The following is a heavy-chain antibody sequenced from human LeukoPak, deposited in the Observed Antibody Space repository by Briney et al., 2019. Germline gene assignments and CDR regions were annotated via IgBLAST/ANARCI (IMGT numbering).Heavy chain of an antibody. Sequence: AGGSLRLSCAASGFTVSSNYMSWVRQAPGKGLEWVSVIYSGGSTYYADSVKGRFTISRDNSKNTLYLQMNSLRAEDTAVYYCARGNWNDDERLVYWGQGTLVTVSS. CDR1: GFTVSSNY. V-gene: IGHV3-53*01. J-gene: IGHJ4*02. CDR2: IYSGGST. CDR3: ARGNWNDDERLVY. D-gene: IGHD1-1*01.